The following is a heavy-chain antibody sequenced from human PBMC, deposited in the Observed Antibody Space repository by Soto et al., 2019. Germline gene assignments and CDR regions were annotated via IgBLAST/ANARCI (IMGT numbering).Heavy chain of an antibody. CDR1: VARFTSYC. CDR3: ARHSIVGASYYYYGMDV. J-gene: IGHJ6*02. CDR2: IDPSDSYT. D-gene: IGHD2-21*01. V-gene: IGHV5-10-1*01. Sequence: LTLSCKGSVARFTSYCISWVRPMPGKGLEWMGRIDPSDSYTNYSPSFQGHVTISADKSISTAYLQWSSLKASDTAMYYCARHSIVGASYYYYGMDVWGQGTTVTLS.